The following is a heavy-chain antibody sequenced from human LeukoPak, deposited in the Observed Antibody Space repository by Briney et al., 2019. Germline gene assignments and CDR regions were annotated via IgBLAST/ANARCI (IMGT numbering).Heavy chain of an antibody. V-gene: IGHV3-48*02. CDR3: ATDQRYAFDY. Sequence: GVSLRLSCATSGFSFTDYPMNWVRQAPGKGLEWIANMRTTAKRAKYAYYADSVKGRVTISRDDCKNTLYLHMNSMRDDDTAVYYCATDQRYAFDYWGQGILVTVSS. CDR1: GFSFTDYP. D-gene: IGHD3-9*01. CDR2: MRTTAKRAKYA. J-gene: IGHJ4*02.